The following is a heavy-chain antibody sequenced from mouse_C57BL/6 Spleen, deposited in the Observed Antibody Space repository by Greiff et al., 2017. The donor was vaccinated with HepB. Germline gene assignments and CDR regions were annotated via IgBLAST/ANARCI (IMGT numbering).Heavy chain of an antibody. V-gene: IGHV1-78*01. CDR1: GYTFTDHT. D-gene: IGHD1-1*01. J-gene: IGHJ2*01. Sequence: VQRVESDAELVKPGASVKISCKVSGYTFTDHTIHWMKQRPEQGLEWIGYIYPRDGSTKYNEKFKGKATLTADKSSSTAYMQLNSLTSEDSAVYFCARERDLLRYYFDYWGQGTTLTVSS. CDR2: IYPRDGST. CDR3: ARERDLLRYYFDY.